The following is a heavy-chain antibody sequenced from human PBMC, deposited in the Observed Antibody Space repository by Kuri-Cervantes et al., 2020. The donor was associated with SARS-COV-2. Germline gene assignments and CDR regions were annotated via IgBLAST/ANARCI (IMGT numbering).Heavy chain of an antibody. D-gene: IGHD2-2*01. CDR2: ISSSSSYT. Sequence: GGSLRLSCAASGFTFSDYYMSWIRQAPGKGLEWVSYISSSSSYTSYADSVKGRFTISRDNAKNSLYLQMNSLRAEDTAVYYCARRRSGYCSSTSRYENYYYYYGMDVWGQGTTVTVSS. V-gene: IGHV3-11*06. CDR1: GFTFSDYY. J-gene: IGHJ6*02. CDR3: ARRRSGYCSSTSRYENYYYYYGMDV.